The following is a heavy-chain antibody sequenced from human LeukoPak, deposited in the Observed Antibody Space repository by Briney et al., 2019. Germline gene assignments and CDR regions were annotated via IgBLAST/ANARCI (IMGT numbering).Heavy chain of an antibody. V-gene: IGHV3-23*01. J-gene: IGHJ4*02. D-gene: IGHD2-15*01. CDR3: AKDSHRILFDD. CDR2: IGGSGTRT. CDR1: ALSLNNYA. Sequence: PGGSLRLSCTASALSLNNYAMSWARQVPGKGLEWVSGIGGSGTRTYYADSVKGRFTISRDNSKNTLYLQMNSLRDEDTAVYYCAKDSHRILFDDWGQGTLVTVSS.